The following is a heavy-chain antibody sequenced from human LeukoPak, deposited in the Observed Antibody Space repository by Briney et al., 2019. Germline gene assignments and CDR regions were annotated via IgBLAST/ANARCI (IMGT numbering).Heavy chain of an antibody. CDR2: INHSGST. CDR3: ARMDCTNGVCYKGGFDY. Sequence: SETLSLTCAVYGGSFSGYYWSWIRQPPGKGLEWIGEINHSGSTNYNPSLKSRVTISVDTSKNQFSLKLSSVTAADTAVYYCARMDCTNGVCYKGGFDYWGQGTLVTVSP. CDR1: GGSFSGYY. V-gene: IGHV4-34*01. J-gene: IGHJ4*02. D-gene: IGHD2-8*01.